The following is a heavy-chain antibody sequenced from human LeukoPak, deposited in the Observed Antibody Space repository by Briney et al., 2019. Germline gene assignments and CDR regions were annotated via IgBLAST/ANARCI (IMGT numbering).Heavy chain of an antibody. CDR1: GYTFTSYV. CDR3: ARLITEDYYDSSGPIIDY. V-gene: IGHV1-8*01. CDR2: MNPNSGKI. J-gene: IGHJ4*02. D-gene: IGHD3-22*01. Sequence: ASVKVSCKASGYTFTSYVINWVRQATGQGLEWMGWMNPNSGKIGYAQKFQGRVTMTRNTSISTAYMELSSLRSEDTAGYYCARLITEDYYDSSGPIIDYWGEGTLVTVSS.